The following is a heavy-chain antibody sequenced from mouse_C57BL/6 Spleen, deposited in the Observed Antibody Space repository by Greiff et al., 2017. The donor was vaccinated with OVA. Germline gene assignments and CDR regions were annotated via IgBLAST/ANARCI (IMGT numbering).Heavy chain of an antibody. CDR3: AREGYDGAWFAY. D-gene: IGHD2-2*01. CDR2: IYPGGGYT. V-gene: IGHV1-63*01. CDR1: GYTFTNYW. Sequence: VQLQQSGAELVRPGTSVKMSCKASGYTFTNYWIGWAKQRPGHGLEWIGDIYPGGGYTNYHEKFKGKATLTADKSSSTAYMQFSSLTSEDSAIYYCAREGYDGAWFAYWGQGTLVTVSA. J-gene: IGHJ3*01.